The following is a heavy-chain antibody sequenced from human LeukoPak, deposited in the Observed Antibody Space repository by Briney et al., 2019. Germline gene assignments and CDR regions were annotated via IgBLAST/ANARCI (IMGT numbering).Heavy chain of an antibody. J-gene: IGHJ4*02. CDR3: ARRDNSGYYHSFDY. V-gene: IGHV4-31*03. CDR1: GGSISSGGYY. D-gene: IGHD3-22*01. CDR2: IYYSGST. Sequence: SQTLSLTCTVSGGSISSGGYYWSWIRQHPGKGLEWIGYIYYSGSTYYNPSLKSRVTISVDTSKNQFSLKLSSVTAADTAVYYCARRDNSGYYHSFDYWGQGTLVTVSS.